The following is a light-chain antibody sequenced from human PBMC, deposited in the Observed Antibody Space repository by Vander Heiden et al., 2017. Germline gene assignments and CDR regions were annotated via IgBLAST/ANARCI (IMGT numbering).Light chain of an antibody. Sequence: ELVLTQSPGTLSLSPGERATLSCRASQSVSSNYLAWYQQKPGQAPRLLIYGASNRATGIPDRFSGSGSGTDFTLTISRLEPEDFAVYHCQQYGNSPWTFGQGTKVEIK. V-gene: IGKV3-20*01. CDR3: QQYGNSPWT. J-gene: IGKJ1*01. CDR1: QSVSSNY. CDR2: GAS.